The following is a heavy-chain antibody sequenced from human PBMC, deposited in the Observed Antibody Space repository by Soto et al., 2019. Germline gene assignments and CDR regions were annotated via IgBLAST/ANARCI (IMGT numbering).Heavy chain of an antibody. Sequence: GGSLRLSCAASGFTFSSYGMHWVRQAPGKGLEWVAVIWYDGSNKYHADSVKGRFTISRDNSKNTLYLQMNSLRAEDTAEYYCAREHFDYGDYADYWGQGTLVTVSS. V-gene: IGHV3-33*01. CDR2: IWYDGSNK. CDR3: AREHFDYGDYADY. J-gene: IGHJ4*02. D-gene: IGHD4-17*01. CDR1: GFTFSSYG.